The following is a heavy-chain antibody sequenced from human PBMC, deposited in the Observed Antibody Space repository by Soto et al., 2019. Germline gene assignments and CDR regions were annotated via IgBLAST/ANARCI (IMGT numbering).Heavy chain of an antibody. Sequence: PGGSLRLPCAVSGFTIDGSWMSWVRQAPGKGLEWVANIRPDGSEGYYVDSVKGRFTISRDTAKNSLYLQMNSLRAEDTAVYYCARSSRWGQGTLVTVSS. J-gene: IGHJ4*02. CDR3: ARSSR. D-gene: IGHD6-25*01. CDR1: GFTIDGSW. CDR2: IRPDGSEG. V-gene: IGHV3-7*01.